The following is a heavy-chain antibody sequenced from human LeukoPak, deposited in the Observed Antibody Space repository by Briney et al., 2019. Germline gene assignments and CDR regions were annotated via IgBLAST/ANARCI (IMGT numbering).Heavy chain of an antibody. D-gene: IGHD5-18*01. Sequence: AASVKVSCKVSGGTFSSYAISWVRQAPGQGLEWMGGIIPIFGTANYAQKFQGRVTITADESTSTAYMELSSLRSEDTAVYYCAREDTAMDLFDYWGQGTLVTVSS. J-gene: IGHJ4*02. CDR2: IIPIFGTA. V-gene: IGHV1-69*13. CDR3: AREDTAMDLFDY. CDR1: GGTFSSYA.